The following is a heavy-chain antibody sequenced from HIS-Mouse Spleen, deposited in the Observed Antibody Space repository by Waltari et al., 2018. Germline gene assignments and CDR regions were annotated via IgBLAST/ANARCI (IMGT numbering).Heavy chain of an antibody. CDR2: IYSGGRT. J-gene: IGHJ6*02. D-gene: IGHD6-6*01. CDR3: ARDTVIAARSYGMDV. Sequence: EVQLVESGGGLIQPGGSLRLSCAASGFTVSSNYMSWVRQAPGKGRGWVSVIYSGGRTYYADSVKGRFTISRDNSKNTLYLQMNSLRAEDTAVYYCARDTVIAARSYGMDVWGQGTTVTVSS. V-gene: IGHV3-53*01. CDR1: GFTVSSNY.